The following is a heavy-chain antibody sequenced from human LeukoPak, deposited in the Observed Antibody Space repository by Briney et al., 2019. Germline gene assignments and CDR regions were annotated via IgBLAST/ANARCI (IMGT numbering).Heavy chain of an antibody. Sequence: GGSLRLSCAASGYTFTSYAMNRVRQAPGQGLEWMGWINTNTGNPTYAQGFTGRFVFSLDTSVSTAYLQISSLKAEDTAVYYCARRGVKGDYYDSSGLFDYWGQGTLVTVSS. CDR2: INTNTGNP. CDR3: ARRGVKGDYYDSSGLFDY. CDR1: GYTFTSYA. V-gene: IGHV7-4-1*02. J-gene: IGHJ4*02. D-gene: IGHD3-22*01.